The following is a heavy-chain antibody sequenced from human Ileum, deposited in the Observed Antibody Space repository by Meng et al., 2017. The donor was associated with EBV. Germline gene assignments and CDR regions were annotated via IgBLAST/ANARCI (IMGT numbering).Heavy chain of an antibody. CDR1: GYTFTGYY. V-gene: IGHV1-2*06. D-gene: IGHD7-27*01. CDR2: ITPSSGGT. J-gene: IGHJ4*02. CDR3: VRANLGSADY. Sequence: QVQLVQSGAEVKKPXASVKVSCKASGYTFTGYYMHWLRQAPGQGLEWVGRITPSSGGTTYAQKFQGRVTMTRDTSISTAYMELSSLRSDDAAIYYCVRANLGSADYWGQGTLVNVSS.